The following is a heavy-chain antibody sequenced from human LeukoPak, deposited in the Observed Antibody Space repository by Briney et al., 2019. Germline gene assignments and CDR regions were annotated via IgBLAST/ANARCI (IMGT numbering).Heavy chain of an antibody. D-gene: IGHD6-19*01. CDR3: ARVGQWLGLYYFDY. V-gene: IGHV1-3*01. J-gene: IGHJ4*02. Sequence: ASVKVSCKASGYTFTSYAMHWVRQAPGQRLEWMGWINAGNGNTKYSQKFQGRVTITRDTSASTAYVELSSLRSEDTAVYYCARVGQWLGLYYFDYWGQGTLVTVSS. CDR2: INAGNGNT. CDR1: GYTFTSYA.